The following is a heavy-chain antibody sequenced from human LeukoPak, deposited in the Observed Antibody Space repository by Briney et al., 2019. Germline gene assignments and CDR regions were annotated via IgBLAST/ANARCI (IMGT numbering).Heavy chain of an antibody. D-gene: IGHD1-26*01. CDR2: IYYSGST. J-gene: IGHJ3*02. Sequence: SETLSLTCTVSGGSISNYYWNWIRQPPGKGLEWIGFIYYSGSTDYNPSLKSRVTISVDTSKNQFSLKLTSVTAADTAVYYCARAQGGSRDAFDIWGQGTVVTVSS. V-gene: IGHV4-59*01. CDR1: GGSISNYY. CDR3: ARAQGGSRDAFDI.